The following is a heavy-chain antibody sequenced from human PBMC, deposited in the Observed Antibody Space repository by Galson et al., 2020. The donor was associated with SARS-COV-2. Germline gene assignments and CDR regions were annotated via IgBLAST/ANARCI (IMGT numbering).Heavy chain of an antibody. D-gene: IGHD3-9*01. Sequence: ASVKVSCKTSGYTFGNYYIHWIRQAPGQGLEWMGWIDPHTGDTNDAQKFQGRLTLTRDTAINTAYMQLSRLRSDDTAVYFCARDLTERGMYGMAVWGQGTTVIVSS. J-gene: IGHJ6*02. CDR1: GYTFGNYY. CDR2: IDPHTGDT. CDR3: ARDLTERGMYGMAV. V-gene: IGHV1-2*02.